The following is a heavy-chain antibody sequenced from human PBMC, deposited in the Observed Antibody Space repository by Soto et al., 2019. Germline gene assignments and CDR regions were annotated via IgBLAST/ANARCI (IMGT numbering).Heavy chain of an antibody. V-gene: IGHV3-23*01. Sequence: EVQLLESGGDLVQPGGSLRLSCVASGVTFESRAMSWVRQAPGEGLEWVSTITDTGGDAKYADSVRGRFTISRDNSKNTLHLQMSSLRAEDSAVYYCARGSTDSYPGSRIFDFWGRGTLVTVSS. D-gene: IGHD3-10*01. J-gene: IGHJ4*02. CDR2: ITDTGGDA. CDR1: GVTFESRA. CDR3: ARGSTDSYPGSRIFDF.